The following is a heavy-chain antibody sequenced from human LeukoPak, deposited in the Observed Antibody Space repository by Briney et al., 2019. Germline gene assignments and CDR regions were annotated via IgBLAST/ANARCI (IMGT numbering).Heavy chain of an antibody. CDR1: GFTFSSYA. CDR2: ISYDGSNK. CDR3: ARDPVSMVRGVISFDY. D-gene: IGHD3-10*01. V-gene: IGHV3-30-3*01. J-gene: IGHJ4*02. Sequence: GGSLRLSCAASGFTFSSYAVHWVRQAPGKGLEWVAVISYDGSNKYYADSVKGRFTISRDNSKNTLYLQMNSLRAEDTAVYYCARDPVSMVRGVISFDYWGQGTLVTVSS.